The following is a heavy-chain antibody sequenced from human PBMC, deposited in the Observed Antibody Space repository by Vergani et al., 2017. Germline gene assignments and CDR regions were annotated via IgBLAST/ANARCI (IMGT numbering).Heavy chain of an antibody. V-gene: IGHV2-5*08. CDR1: GFTFSSAW. Sequence: ESGGGLVKPGGSLRLSCTTSGFTFSSAWMSWVRQPPGKALEWLALIYWNDDKRYSPSLKSRLTITKDTSKNQVVLTMTNMDPVDTATYYCAHLHLFGVVPRGFDYWGQGTLVTVSS. CDR2: IYWNDDK. D-gene: IGHD3-3*01. J-gene: IGHJ4*02. CDR3: AHLHLFGVVPRGFDY.